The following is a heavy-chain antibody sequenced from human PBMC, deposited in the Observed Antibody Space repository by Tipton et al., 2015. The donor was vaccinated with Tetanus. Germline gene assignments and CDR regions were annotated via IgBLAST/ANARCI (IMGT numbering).Heavy chain of an antibody. CDR1: GGSISGYS. V-gene: IGHV4-59*01. D-gene: IGHD2-15*01. J-gene: IGHJ5*02. Sequence: TLSLTCNVSGGSISGYSWSWIRQPPGKGLEWIGYIYYSGSTNYNPSLKSRVTISVDTSKNQYSLKLSSVTAADTAVYYCARGPSVAYCSGGSCPVWFDPWGQGTLVTVSS. CDR3: ARGPSVAYCSGGSCPVWFDP. CDR2: IYYSGST.